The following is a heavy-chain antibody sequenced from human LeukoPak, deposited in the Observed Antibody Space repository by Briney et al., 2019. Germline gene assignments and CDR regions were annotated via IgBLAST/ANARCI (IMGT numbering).Heavy chain of an antibody. J-gene: IGHJ6*02. CDR1: GDTFSSYA. Sequence: SVKVSCKASGDTFSSYAISWVRQAPGQGLEWMGRISPIAGMADYAQKFQGRVTLTADKSTTTAYMELSSLRSEDTAVYYCARGPDGDYYYYYGLDVWGQGTTVTVSS. CDR3: ARGPDGDYYYYYGLDV. D-gene: IGHD3-10*01. V-gene: IGHV1-69*04. CDR2: ISPIAGMA.